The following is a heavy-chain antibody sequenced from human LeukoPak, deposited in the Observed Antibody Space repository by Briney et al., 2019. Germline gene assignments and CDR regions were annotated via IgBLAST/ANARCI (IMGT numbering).Heavy chain of an antibody. Sequence: VRSLRLSCAASGFTFSSYAMHCVRQAPGKGLEWVAVISYDGSNKYYADSVKGRFTISRDNSKNTLYLQMNSLRAEDTAVYYCARGITMIVVVRDYFDYWDRGSLVSV. CDR1: GFTFSSYA. D-gene: IGHD3-22*01. CDR2: ISYDGSNK. V-gene: IGHV3-30-3*01. J-gene: IGHJ4*02. CDR3: ARGITMIVVVRDYFDY.